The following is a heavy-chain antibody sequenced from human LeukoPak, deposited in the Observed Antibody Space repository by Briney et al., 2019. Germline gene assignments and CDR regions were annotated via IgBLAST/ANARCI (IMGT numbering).Heavy chain of an antibody. CDR2: ITDTGGST. J-gene: IGHJ4*02. Sequence: HPGGSLRLSCAASGFTFRNYAMSWVRQAPGKGLEWVSAITDTGGSTWYADSVTGRFTISRDNSKNTLYLQMNSLRAEDTAVYYCAKDLRSWTLYYYFDYWGQGTLVTVSS. V-gene: IGHV3-23*01. CDR1: GFTFRNYA. D-gene: IGHD6-13*01. CDR3: AKDLRSWTLYYYFDY.